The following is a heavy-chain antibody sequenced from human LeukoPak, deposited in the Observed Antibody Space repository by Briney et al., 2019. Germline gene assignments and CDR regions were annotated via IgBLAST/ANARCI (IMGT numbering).Heavy chain of an antibody. J-gene: IGHJ6*03. Sequence: GASVKVSCKASGYTFTSYDISWVRQAPGQGLEWMGGIIPIFGTANYAQKFQGRVTITADKSTSTAYMELSSLRSEDTAVYYCARDSIAAAGTDYYYYMDVWGKGTTVTVSS. D-gene: IGHD6-13*01. V-gene: IGHV1-69*06. CDR1: GYTFTSYD. CDR2: IIPIFGTA. CDR3: ARDSIAAAGTDYYYYMDV.